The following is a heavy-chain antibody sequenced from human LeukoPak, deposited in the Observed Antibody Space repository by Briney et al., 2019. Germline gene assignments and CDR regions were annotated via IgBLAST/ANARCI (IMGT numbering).Heavy chain of an antibody. Sequence: SETLSLTCTVSGGSISSYYWSWIREPPGKGLEWIGYIYYSGSTNYNPSLKSRVTISVDTSKNQFSLKLSSVTAADTAVYYCARARTIFGVVAAVTYYYGMDVWGQGTTVTVSS. CDR3: ARARTIFGVVAAVTYYYGMDV. V-gene: IGHV4-59*01. J-gene: IGHJ6*02. CDR2: IYYSGST. D-gene: IGHD3-3*01. CDR1: GGSISSYY.